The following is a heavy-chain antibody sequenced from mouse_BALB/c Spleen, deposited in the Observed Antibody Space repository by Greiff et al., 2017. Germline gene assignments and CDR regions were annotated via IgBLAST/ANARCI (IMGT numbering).Heavy chain of an antibody. CDR3: VLYGKSAWFAY. CDR2: ISSGGST. V-gene: IGHV5-6-5*01. D-gene: IGHD2-1*01. J-gene: IGHJ3*01. CDR1: GFTFSSYA. Sequence: EVKLVESGGGLVKPGGSLKLSCAASGFTFSSYAMSWVRQTPEKRLEWVASISSGGSTYYPDSVKGRFTISRDNARNILYLQMSSLRSEDTAMYYCVLYGKSAWFAYWGQGTLVTVSA.